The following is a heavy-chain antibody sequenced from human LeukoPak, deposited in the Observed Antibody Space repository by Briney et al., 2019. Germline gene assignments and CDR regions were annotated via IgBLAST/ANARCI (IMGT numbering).Heavy chain of an antibody. J-gene: IGHJ3*02. D-gene: IGHD5-18*01. CDR3: ARVPGYSYGYGAFDI. V-gene: IGHV4-61*02. CDR2: IYTSGRT. Sequence: SQTLSLTCTVSGGSISSGSYYWRWLRQPAGRGREWLGRIYTSGRTNYNPSLKSRVTISVDTSKNQFSLKLSSVTAADTAVYYCARVPGYSYGYGAFDIWGQGTMVTVSS. CDR1: GGSISSGSYY.